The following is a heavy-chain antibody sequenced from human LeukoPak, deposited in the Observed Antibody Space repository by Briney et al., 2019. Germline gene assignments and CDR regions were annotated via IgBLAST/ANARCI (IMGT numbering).Heavy chain of an antibody. V-gene: IGHV3-23*01. CDR2: ISGIGGNT. CDR3: ATSTTKGIAALYYYYYGMAV. D-gene: IGHD6-6*01. CDR1: GFTFSIYA. J-gene: IGHJ6*02. Sequence: PGGSLRLSCAASGFTFSIYAMSWVRQAPGKWLEWVSAISGIGGNTYYADSMKGRFTISRDKSKNTLYLQMNRMRGEETAVYYCATSTTKGIAALYYYYYGMAVWGPGTTVTVSS.